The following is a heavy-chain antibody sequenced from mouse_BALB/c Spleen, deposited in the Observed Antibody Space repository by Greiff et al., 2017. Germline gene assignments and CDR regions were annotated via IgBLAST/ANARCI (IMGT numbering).Heavy chain of an antibody. CDR3: ARSGYYGSSSYWYFDV. CDR2: ISSGSSTI. D-gene: IGHD1-1*01. V-gene: IGHV5-17*02. Sequence: EVKLMESGGGLVQPGGSRKLSCAASGFTFSSFGMHWVRQAPEKGLEWVAYISSGSSTIYYADTVKGRFTISRDNPKNTLFLQMTSLRSEDTAMYYCARSGYYGSSSYWYFDVWGAGTTVTVSS. J-gene: IGHJ1*01. CDR1: GFTFSSFG.